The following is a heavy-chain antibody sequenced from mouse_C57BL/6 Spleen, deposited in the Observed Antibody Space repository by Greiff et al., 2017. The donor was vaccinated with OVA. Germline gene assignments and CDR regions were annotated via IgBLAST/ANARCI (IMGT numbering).Heavy chain of an antibody. J-gene: IGHJ4*01. CDR2: IDPSDSYT. V-gene: IGHV1-50*01. CDR1: GYTFTSYW. Sequence: QVQLQQSGAELVKPGASVKLSCKASGYTFTSYWMQWVKQRPGQGLEWIGEIDPSDSYTNYNQKFMGKATLTVDTSSSTAYMQLSSLTSEDSAVYYCARRRYYAMDYWGQGTSVTVSS. CDR3: ARRRYYAMDY.